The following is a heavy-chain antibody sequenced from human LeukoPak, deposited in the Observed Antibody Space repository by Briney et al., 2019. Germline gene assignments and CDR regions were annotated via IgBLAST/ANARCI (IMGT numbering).Heavy chain of an antibody. Sequence: GGSLRLSCAASGFTFSGSALHWVRQASGKGLEWIGRIRSKTNNYATTYAASVTGRFTISRDDAENTAYLQMNSLKTEDTAVYYCAKGFSSSWYRGDAFDIWDQGTMVTVSS. D-gene: IGHD6-13*01. J-gene: IGHJ3*02. CDR2: IRSKTNNYAT. CDR3: AKGFSSSWYRGDAFDI. CDR1: GFTFSGSA. V-gene: IGHV3-73*01.